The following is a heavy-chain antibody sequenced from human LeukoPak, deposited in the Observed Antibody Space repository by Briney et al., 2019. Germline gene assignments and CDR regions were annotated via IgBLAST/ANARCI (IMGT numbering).Heavy chain of an antibody. CDR1: GFTFSGFA. Sequence: GGSLRLSCSASGFTFSGFAMHWVRQAPGKGLEYVSGINNNGGTTYYADSVKARFTISRGNSKNSLFLQMTSLRAEDTAVYFCVKTMITFGGVIRTDAFDMWGQGTLVTVSS. J-gene: IGHJ3*02. V-gene: IGHV3-64D*06. CDR3: VKTMITFGGVIRTDAFDM. CDR2: INNNGGTT. D-gene: IGHD3-16*01.